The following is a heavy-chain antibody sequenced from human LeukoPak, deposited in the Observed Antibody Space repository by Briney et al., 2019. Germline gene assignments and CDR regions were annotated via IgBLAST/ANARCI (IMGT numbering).Heavy chain of an antibody. D-gene: IGHD6-19*01. CDR3: AGGGQWLAFDY. CDR2: IYNSGSI. V-gene: IGHV4-59*01. Sequence: KPSETLSLTYTVSGDSISNYYWSWIRQPPGKGLEWIGYIYNSGSINYNPSLKSRVTVSVDTSKNQFSLKLSSVTAADTAVYYCAGGGQWLAFDYWGQGTLVTVSP. CDR1: GDSISNYY. J-gene: IGHJ4*02.